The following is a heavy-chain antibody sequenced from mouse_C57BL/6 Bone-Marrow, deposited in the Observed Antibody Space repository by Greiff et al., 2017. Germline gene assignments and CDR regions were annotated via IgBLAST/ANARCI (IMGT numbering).Heavy chain of an antibody. Sequence: DVMLVESGGGLVQPGESLKLSCESNEYEFPSHDMSWVRKTPEKRLELVAAINSDGGSTYYPDTMERRFIISRDNTKKTLYLQMRSLRSEDTALYYCARHSRLTYAMDYWGQGTSVTVSS. J-gene: IGHJ4*01. V-gene: IGHV5-2*01. CDR1: EYEFPSHD. CDR3: ARHSRLTYAMDY. CDR2: INSDGGST. D-gene: IGHD1-2*01.